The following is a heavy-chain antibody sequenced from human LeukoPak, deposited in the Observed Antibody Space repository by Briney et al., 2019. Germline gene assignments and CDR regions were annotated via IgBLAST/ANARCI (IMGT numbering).Heavy chain of an antibody. D-gene: IGHD1-1*01. Sequence: SETLSLTCTVSGGSVSSGRYYWSWIRQPPGKGLEWIGYYYYSGSTTYNPSLKTRVTISIDTSKNQFSLKVSSVTAADTAVYYCARKTTGDQGSYFDYWGQGTLVTVSS. V-gene: IGHV4-61*01. CDR2: YYYSGST. CDR3: ARKTTGDQGSYFDY. J-gene: IGHJ4*02. CDR1: GGSVSSGRYY.